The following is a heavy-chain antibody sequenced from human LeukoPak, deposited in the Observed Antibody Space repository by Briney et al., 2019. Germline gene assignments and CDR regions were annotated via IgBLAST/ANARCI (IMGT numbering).Heavy chain of an antibody. J-gene: IGHJ6*03. CDR3: ARRATREYYYYYMDV. V-gene: IGHV4-34*01. D-gene: IGHD5-12*01. CDR2: INHSGST. CDR1: GGSFSGYY. Sequence: SETLSLTCAVYGGSFSGYYWSWIRQPPGKGLEWIGEINHSGSTNYNPSLKSRVTISVDTSKNQFSLKLSSVTAADTAVYYCARRATREYYYYYMDVWGKGTTVTVSS.